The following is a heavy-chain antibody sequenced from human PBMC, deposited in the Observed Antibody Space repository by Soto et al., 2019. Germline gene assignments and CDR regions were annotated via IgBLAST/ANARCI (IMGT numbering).Heavy chain of an antibody. CDR2: INHSGNT. CDR1: GGSFSGYY. V-gene: IGHV4-34*01. CDR3: ARGRITMVRGVIISSNYYYYGMDV. J-gene: IGHJ6*02. Sequence: TLSLTCAVYGGSFSGYYWSWIRQPPGKGLEWIGEINHSGNTNYNPSLKSRVTISVDTSKNQFSLKLSSVTAADTAVYYCARGRITMVRGVIISSNYYYYGMDVWGQGTTVTVSS. D-gene: IGHD3-10*01.